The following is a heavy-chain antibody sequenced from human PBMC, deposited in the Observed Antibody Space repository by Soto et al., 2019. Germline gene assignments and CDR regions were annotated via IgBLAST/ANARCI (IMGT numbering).Heavy chain of an antibody. D-gene: IGHD2-8*01. J-gene: IGHJ4*02. CDR3: ARGRVGNGVSFDY. CDR1: GGSISSGGYY. Sequence: QVQLQESGPGLVKPSQTLSLTCTVSGGSISSGGYYWSWIRQHPGKGLEWIGYIYYSGSTYYNPSLKSRVTMSVDASKNQFSLKLSSVTAADTAVYYCARGRVGNGVSFDYWGQGTLVTVSS. CDR2: IYYSGST. V-gene: IGHV4-31*03.